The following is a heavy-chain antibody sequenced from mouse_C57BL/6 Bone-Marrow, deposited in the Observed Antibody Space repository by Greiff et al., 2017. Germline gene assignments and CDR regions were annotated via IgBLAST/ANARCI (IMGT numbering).Heavy chain of an antibody. CDR1: GYSFTDYN. V-gene: IGHV1-39*01. D-gene: IGHD2-4*01. Sequence: EVKLQESGPELVKPGASVKISCKASGYSFTDYNMNWVKQSNGKSLEWIGVINPNYGTTSYNQKFKGKATLTVDQSSSTAYMQLNSLTSEDSAVYCCARGYDYDYAMYYWGQGTSVTVSS. J-gene: IGHJ4*01. CDR3: ARGYDYDYAMYY. CDR2: INPNYGTT.